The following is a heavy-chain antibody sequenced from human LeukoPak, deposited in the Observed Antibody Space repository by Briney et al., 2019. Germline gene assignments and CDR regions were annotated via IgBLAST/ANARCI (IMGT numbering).Heavy chain of an antibody. CDR2: ICSGGST. CDR1: GFTVSSNY. D-gene: IGHD3-22*01. Sequence: PGGSLRLSCAASGFTVSSNYMSWVRQAPGKGLEWVSVICSGGSTYYADSVKGRFTISRDNSKNTLYLQMNSLRAEDTAVYYCARGPFYYDSSGYSDYWGQGTLVTVSS. CDR3: ARGPFYYDSSGYSDY. V-gene: IGHV3-66*01. J-gene: IGHJ4*02.